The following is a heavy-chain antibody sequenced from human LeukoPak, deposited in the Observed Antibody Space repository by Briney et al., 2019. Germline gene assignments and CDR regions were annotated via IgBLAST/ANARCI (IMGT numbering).Heavy chain of an antibody. CDR3: ATQRGRWLFPY. D-gene: IGHD3-9*01. J-gene: IGHJ4*02. V-gene: IGHV3-30*03. CDR1: GFTFSSYG. CDR2: ISYDGSNK. Sequence: GGSLRLSCAASGFTFSSYGMHWVRQAPGKGLEWVAVISYDGSNKYYADSVKGRFTISRDNSKNTLYLQMNSLRAEDTAVCYCATQRGRWLFPYWGQGTLVTVSS.